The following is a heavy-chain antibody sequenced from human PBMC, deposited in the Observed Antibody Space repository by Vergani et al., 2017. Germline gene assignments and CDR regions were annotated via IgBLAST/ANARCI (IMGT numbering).Heavy chain of an antibody. CDR3: ARGTNSGWYYS. J-gene: IGHJ5*02. CDR2: INHSGGT. CDR1: GGSFSGFY. D-gene: IGHD6-19*01. Sequence: QLQLQESGSGLVKPSQTLSLTCAVYGGSFSGFYWSWIRQPPGKGLEWIGEINHSGGTNYNPSLKSRVTISVDTSKNQFFLKLSSVTAADTAMYYCARGTNSGWYYSWGQGTLVTVSS. V-gene: IGHV4-34*09.